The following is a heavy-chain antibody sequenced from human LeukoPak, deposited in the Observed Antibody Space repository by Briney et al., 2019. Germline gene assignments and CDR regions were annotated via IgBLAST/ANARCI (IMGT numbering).Heavy chain of an antibody. CDR3: ARAPPDHDIGIMDV. CDR2: IYSGGST. Sequence: GGSLRLSCEASGFTVSNNYIDWVRQGPGKGLEWVSIIYSGGSTYYADSVKGRSTISRDNSKNTVYFQMNSLRPEDTAVYYCARAPPDHDIGIMDVWGKGTTVIVTS. J-gene: IGHJ6*03. D-gene: IGHD3-9*01. V-gene: IGHV3-66*02. CDR1: GFTVSNNY.